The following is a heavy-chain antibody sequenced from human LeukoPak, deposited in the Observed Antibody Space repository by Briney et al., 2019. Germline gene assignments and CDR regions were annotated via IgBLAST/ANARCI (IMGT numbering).Heavy chain of an antibody. V-gene: IGHV3-48*04. CDR1: GFTFSSYS. Sequence: GGSLRLSCAASGFTFSSYSMNWVRQAPGKGLEWVSYISSSSSTIYYADSVKGRFTISRDNAKNSLYLQMNSLRAEDMALYYCAKDMGPELLMPNDYWGQGTLVTVSS. D-gene: IGHD3-10*01. J-gene: IGHJ4*02. CDR3: AKDMGPELLMPNDY. CDR2: ISSSSSTI.